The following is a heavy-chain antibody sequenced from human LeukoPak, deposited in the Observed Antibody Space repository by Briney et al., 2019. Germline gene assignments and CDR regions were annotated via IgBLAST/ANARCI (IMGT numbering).Heavy chain of an antibody. D-gene: IGHD5-12*01. J-gene: IGHJ4*02. Sequence: ASETPSLTCTVSGGSISSYYWGWIRQPPGKGLEWIGSIYYSGSTYYNPSLKSRVTISVDTSKNQFSLKLSSVTAADTAVYYCARDWRHGYSGHRLNDYWGQGTLVTVSS. V-gene: IGHV4-39*07. CDR2: IYYSGST. CDR3: ARDWRHGYSGHRLNDY. CDR1: GGSISSYY.